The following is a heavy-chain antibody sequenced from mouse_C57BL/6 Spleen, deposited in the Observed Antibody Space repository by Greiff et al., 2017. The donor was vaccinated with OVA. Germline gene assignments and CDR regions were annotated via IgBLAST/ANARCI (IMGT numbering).Heavy chain of an antibody. J-gene: IGHJ1*03. CDR1: GYTFTSYW. D-gene: IGHD1-1*01. CDR2: IYPGSGST. V-gene: IGHV1-55*01. Sequence: VQLQQPGAELVQPGASVKMSCKASGYTFTSYWITWVKQRPGQGLAWIGDIYPGSGSTNYNEKFKSKATLTVEPSSSTAYMQLSSLTSYDSAVDYCARREYGLWYFDVGGTGTTVTVSS. CDR3: ARREYGLWYFDV.